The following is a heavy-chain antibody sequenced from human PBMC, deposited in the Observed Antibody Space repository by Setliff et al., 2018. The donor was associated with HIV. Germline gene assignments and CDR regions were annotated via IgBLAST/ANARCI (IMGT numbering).Heavy chain of an antibody. Sequence: SETLSLTCTVSGGSVGSSSYYWAWIRQPPGKGLEWIGSIYYTGNTKYNPSLESRVTFSIDTSENQFSLRLASVTAADTAVYYCEAATVGETGYYGIDVWGPGTTVTVSS. CDR3: EAATVGETGYYGIDV. CDR1: GGSVGSSSYY. J-gene: IGHJ6*02. V-gene: IGHV4-39*07. D-gene: IGHD1-26*01. CDR2: IYYTGNT.